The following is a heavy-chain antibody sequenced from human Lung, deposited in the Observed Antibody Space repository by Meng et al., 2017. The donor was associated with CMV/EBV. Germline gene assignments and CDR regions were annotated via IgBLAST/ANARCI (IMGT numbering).Heavy chain of an antibody. D-gene: IGHD2/OR15-2a*01. V-gene: IGHV1-2*02. Sequence: QRPLVQSGAEVKNPGALGKVSFKSSRPTFTGYEIHWVRQAPGQGLEWMGSVSPKTGDTNFAQKFHGRVTLTRDTSINTAYLGLNRLTSDDTAVYYCARTLAGPFDSWGQGTLVTVSS. CDR1: RPTFTGYE. CDR2: VSPKTGDT. CDR3: ARTLAGPFDS. J-gene: IGHJ4*02.